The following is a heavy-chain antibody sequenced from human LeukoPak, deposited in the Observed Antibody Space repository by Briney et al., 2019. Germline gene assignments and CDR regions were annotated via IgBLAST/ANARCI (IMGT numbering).Heavy chain of an antibody. V-gene: IGHV1-46*01. CDR1: GYTFTSYY. J-gene: IGHJ5*02. CDR3: ARVGVSNYPYNWFDL. CDR2: INPSGGST. D-gene: IGHD4-11*01. Sequence: ASVKVSCKASGYTFTSYYMHWVRQAPGQGLEWMGIINPSGGSTSYAQKFQGRVTMTRDTSTSTVYMELSSLRSEDTAVYYCARVGVSNYPYNWFDLWGQGTLVTVSS.